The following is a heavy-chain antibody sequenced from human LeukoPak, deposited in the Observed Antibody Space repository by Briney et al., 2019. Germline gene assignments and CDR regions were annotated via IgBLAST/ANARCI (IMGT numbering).Heavy chain of an antibody. CDR1: GYTFTSYY. D-gene: IGHD1-26*01. V-gene: IGHV1-46*03. J-gene: IGHJ3*02. CDR3: ARDLRELPRADASDI. Sequence: ASVKVSCKASGYTFTSYYMHWVRQAPGQGLEWMGIINPSGGSTSYAQKFQGRVTMTRDTSTSTVYMELSSLRSEDTAVYYCARDLRELPRADASDIWGQGTMVTVSS. CDR2: INPSGGST.